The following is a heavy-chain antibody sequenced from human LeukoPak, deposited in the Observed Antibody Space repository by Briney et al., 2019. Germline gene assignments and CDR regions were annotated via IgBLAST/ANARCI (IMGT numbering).Heavy chain of an antibody. D-gene: IGHD3-16*01. V-gene: IGHV5-51*01. J-gene: IGHJ3*02. CDR2: IYPGDSDT. CDR3: ARHSPQGVSAFDI. CDR1: GYSFTSYW. Sequence: GESLKISCESSGYSFTSYWSGWVRQMPGKGLEWMGIIYPGDSDTRYSPSFQGQVTISADKSISTAYLQWSSLKASDTAMYYCARHSPQGVSAFDIWGQGTMVTVSS.